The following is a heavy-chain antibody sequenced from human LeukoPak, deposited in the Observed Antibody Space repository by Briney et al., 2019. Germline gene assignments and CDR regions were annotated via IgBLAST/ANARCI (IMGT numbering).Heavy chain of an antibody. J-gene: IGHJ3*02. D-gene: IGHD4-17*01. CDR3: ARGANHGDSGLDVFDI. V-gene: IGHV4-59*02. Sequence: SETLSLTCTVSGGSVSGYYWSWIRQPPGKGLEWIGYTNSSGSTSYSSSLKSRVTISLDTSKNQFSLKLTSVTVADTAVYHCARGANHGDSGLDVFDIWGQGTMVTVSS. CDR2: TNSSGST. CDR1: GGSVSGYY.